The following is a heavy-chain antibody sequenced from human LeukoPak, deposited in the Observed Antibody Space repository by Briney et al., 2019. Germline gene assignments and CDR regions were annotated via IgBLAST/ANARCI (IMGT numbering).Heavy chain of an antibody. D-gene: IGHD1-26*01. CDR3: AKDLSSGSYDY. CDR1: GFTFSSYA. CDR2: ISGGGGST. J-gene: IGHJ4*02. V-gene: IGHV3-23*01. Sequence: GGSLRLSCAASGFTFSSYAMSWVRQAPGKGLEWVSGISGGGGSTYHADSVKGRFTISRDNSKNTLSLQMNSLRAEDTAVYYCAKDLSSGSYDYWGQGTLVTVSS.